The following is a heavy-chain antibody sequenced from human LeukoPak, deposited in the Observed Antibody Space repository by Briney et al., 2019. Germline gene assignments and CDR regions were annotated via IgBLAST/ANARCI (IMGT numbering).Heavy chain of an antibody. J-gene: IGHJ5*02. D-gene: IGHD4-17*01. V-gene: IGHV3-7*01. CDR1: GFNLSCLW. Sequence: GFLKLFFGGPGFNLSCLWVNWGRPASGEGAGGVANIKQDGSEKYYVDSVKGRFTISRDNAKNSLYLQMNSLRAEDTAVYYCARERRPYGWFDPWGQGTLVTVSS. CDR2: IKQDGSEK. CDR3: ARERRPYGWFDP.